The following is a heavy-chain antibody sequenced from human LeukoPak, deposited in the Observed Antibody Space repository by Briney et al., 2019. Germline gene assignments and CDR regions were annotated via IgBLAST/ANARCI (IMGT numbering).Heavy chain of an antibody. CDR1: GGTSSSYA. D-gene: IGHD1/OR15-1a*01. J-gene: IGHJ3*02. CDR3: AREFPELEHWAFDI. CDR2: IIPIFGTA. V-gene: IGHV1-69*13. Sequence: SVKVSCKASGGTSSSYAISWVRQAPGQGLEWMGGIIPIFGTANYAQKFQGRVTITADEPTSTAYMELSSLRSEDTAVYYCAREFPELEHWAFDIWGQGTMVTVSS.